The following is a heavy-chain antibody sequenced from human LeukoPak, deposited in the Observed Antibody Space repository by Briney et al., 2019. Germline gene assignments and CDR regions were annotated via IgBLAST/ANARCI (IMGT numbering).Heavy chain of an antibody. CDR1: GGSISSGSYY. D-gene: IGHD1-7*01. V-gene: IGHV4-61*02. Sequence: KASQTLSLTCTVSGGSISSGSYYWSWIRQPAGKGLEWIGRIYTSGSTNYNPSLKSRVTISVDTSKNQFSLKLSSVTAADTAVYYCARHVARRTTRELDYWGQGTLVTVSS. CDR3: ARHVARRTTRELDY. J-gene: IGHJ4*02. CDR2: IYTSGST.